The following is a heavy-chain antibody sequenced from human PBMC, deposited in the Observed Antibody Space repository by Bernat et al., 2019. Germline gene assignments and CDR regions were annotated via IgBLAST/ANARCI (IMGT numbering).Heavy chain of an antibody. CDR3: AREGEGGFDY. V-gene: IGHV3-7*03. J-gene: IGHJ4*02. D-gene: IGHD3-16*01. Sequence: EVQLVESGGDFVQPGGSLRLSCAASGFTFSSYWMSWVRQAPGKGLECVANIKQDGSKKEYVDSVTGRFNTSRANVKSSVYLQMNSLRAADTAVYYCAREGEGGFDYWGQGTLVTVSS. CDR1: GFTFSSYW. CDR2: IKQDGSKK.